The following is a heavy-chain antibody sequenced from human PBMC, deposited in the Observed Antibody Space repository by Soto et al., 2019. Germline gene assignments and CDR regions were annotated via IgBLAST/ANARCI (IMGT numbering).Heavy chain of an antibody. D-gene: IGHD2-21*01. CDR1: GVSVTSSYSY. CDR3: ARHPTHAEITAYATDYFDS. Sequence: QLQLQESGPGLVKPSETLSLTCTVSGVSVTSSYSYWGWIRQPPGKGVEWIGSVYYTGNTNYKPSLESRVTLSVNPSQNPFSLILSSVSAADTAVYFCARHPTHAEITAYATDYFDSWGQGTLITVSS. V-gene: IGHV4-39*01. J-gene: IGHJ4*02. CDR2: VYYTGNT.